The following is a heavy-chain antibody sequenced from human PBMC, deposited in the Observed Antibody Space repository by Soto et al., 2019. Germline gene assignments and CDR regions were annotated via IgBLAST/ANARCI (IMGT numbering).Heavy chain of an antibody. J-gene: IGHJ3*02. D-gene: IGHD2-15*01. V-gene: IGHV1-2*04. Sequence: ASVKVSCKASGYTFTGYYMHWVRQAPGQGLEWMGWINPNSGGTNYAQKFQGWVTMTRDTSISTAYMELSRLRSDDTAVYYCARERVPIVVVVAATTTGDAFDIWGQGTMVTVSS. CDR1: GYTFTGYY. CDR3: ARERVPIVVVVAATTTGDAFDI. CDR2: INPNSGGT.